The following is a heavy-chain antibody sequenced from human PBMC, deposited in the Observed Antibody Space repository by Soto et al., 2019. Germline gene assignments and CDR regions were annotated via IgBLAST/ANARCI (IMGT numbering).Heavy chain of an antibody. V-gene: IGHV3-23*01. CDR2: ISGSGGST. Sequence: EVQLLESGGGLVQPGGSLRLSCAASGFTFSSYAMSWVRQAPGKGLEWVSAISGSGGSTYYADSVKGRFTVSRDNSKKKLSLQMNSLRTEDTAVYYCAKGGSSYSDPIDDWGQGTLVTVSS. J-gene: IGHJ4*02. D-gene: IGHD6-6*01. CDR3: AKGGSSYSDPIDD. CDR1: GFTFSSYA.